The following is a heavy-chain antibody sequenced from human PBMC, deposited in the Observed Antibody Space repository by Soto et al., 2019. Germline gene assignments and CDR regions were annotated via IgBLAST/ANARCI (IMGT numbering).Heavy chain of an antibody. CDR2: FSNTGGGT. Sequence: GGSLRLSCAASGFTFSDYAMSWVRQAPGKGLEWVSVFSNTGGGTYYADSVKGRFTISRDNSKNMLYLQMTSLRAEDTAVYYCAKDQLRFLEWSPRSMDAWGQGTTVTVSS. CDR1: GFTFSDYA. CDR3: AKDQLRFLEWSPRSMDA. V-gene: IGHV3-23*01. J-gene: IGHJ6*02. D-gene: IGHD3-3*01.